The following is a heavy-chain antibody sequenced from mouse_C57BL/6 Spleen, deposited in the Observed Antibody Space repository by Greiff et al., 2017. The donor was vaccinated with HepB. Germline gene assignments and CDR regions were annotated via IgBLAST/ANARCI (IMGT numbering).Heavy chain of an antibody. CDR3: ARGDGSSYEYFDV. CDR1: GYTFTDYY. V-gene: IGHV1-76*01. CDR2: IYPGSGNT. Sequence: QVQLKESGAELVRPGASVKLSCKASGYTFTDYYINWVKQRPGQGLEWIARIYPGSGNTYYNEKFKGKATLTAEKSSSTAYMQLSSLTSEDSAVYFCARGDGSSYEYFDVWGTGTTVTVSS. D-gene: IGHD1-1*01. J-gene: IGHJ1*03.